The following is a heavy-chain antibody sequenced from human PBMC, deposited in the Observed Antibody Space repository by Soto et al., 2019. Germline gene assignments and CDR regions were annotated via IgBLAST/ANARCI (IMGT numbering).Heavy chain of an antibody. CDR1: GFTFSSYA. D-gene: IGHD3-22*01. CDR3: AKDVASSGHNWFDP. J-gene: IGHJ5*02. CDR2: ISGSGGST. Sequence: PGGSLRPSCAASGFTFSSYAMSWVRQAPGKGLEWVSAISGSGGSTYYADSVKGRFTISRDNSKNTLYLQMNSLRAEDTAVYYCAKDVASSGHNWFDPWGQGTLVTVSS. V-gene: IGHV3-23*01.